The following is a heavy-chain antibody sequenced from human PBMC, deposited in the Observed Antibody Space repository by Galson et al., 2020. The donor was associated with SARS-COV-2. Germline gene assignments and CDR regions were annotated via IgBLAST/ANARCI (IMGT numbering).Heavy chain of an antibody. D-gene: IGHD2-21*02. Sequence: SGPTLVKPTQTLTLTCTFSGLSRSTSGVAVGWIRQPTGRTLEWLAVIYWNDEQRYSPSLKNSITITKDTSKNQVVLTVTNVDPVDTGTYFCAHRHGTGYFDIWGRGILVTVSS. CDR2: IYWNDEQ. V-gene: IGHV2-5*01. CDR1: GLSRSTSGVA. CDR3: AHRHGTGYFDI. J-gene: IGHJ2*01.